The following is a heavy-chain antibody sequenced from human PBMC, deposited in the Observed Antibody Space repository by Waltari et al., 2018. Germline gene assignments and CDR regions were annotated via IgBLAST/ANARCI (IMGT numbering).Heavy chain of an antibody. CDR1: GGSISGFY. J-gene: IGHJ5*02. D-gene: IGHD2-21*02. V-gene: IGHV4-59*01. CDR2: IYYTGRT. Sequence: QVQLQESGPSLLKPSETLSLICTVSGGSISGFYWSWVRPPPGKGLDWIGYIYYTGRTNFNPPLKSRVTMSVDTSKNQFSLKLSSVTAADTAFYYCARGGGGDWEWFDPWGQGTLVTVSS. CDR3: ARGGGGDWEWFDP.